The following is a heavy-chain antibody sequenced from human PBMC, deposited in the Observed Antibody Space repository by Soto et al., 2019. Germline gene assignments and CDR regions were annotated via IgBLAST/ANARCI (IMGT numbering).Heavy chain of an antibody. V-gene: IGHV1-8*01. Sequence: QVQLVQSGAEVKKPGASVKVSCKASGYTFISYDINWVRQATGQELEWMGWMNPNSGDTGYAQKFQGRVTMTRNTSISTAYMELSSLRSDDTAVYSCTRGDGYIFDYWGQGTLVTVSS. CDR3: TRGDGYIFDY. D-gene: IGHD5-12*01. CDR1: GYTFISYD. J-gene: IGHJ4*02. CDR2: MNPNSGDT.